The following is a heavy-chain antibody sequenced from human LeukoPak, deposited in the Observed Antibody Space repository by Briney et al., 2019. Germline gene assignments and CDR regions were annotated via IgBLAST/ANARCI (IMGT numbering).Heavy chain of an antibody. D-gene: IGHD1-20*01. J-gene: IGHJ4*02. CDR3: ARHSGMGNWNDLKWDCFDY. CDR1: GYSISSGYY. Sequence: PSETLSLTCTVSGYSISSGYYWGWIRQPPGKGLEWIGSIYHSGSTYYNPSLKSRVTISVDTSKNQFSLKLSSVTAADTAVYYCARHSGMGNWNDLKWDCFDYWGQGTLVTVSS. CDR2: IYHSGST. V-gene: IGHV4-38-2*02.